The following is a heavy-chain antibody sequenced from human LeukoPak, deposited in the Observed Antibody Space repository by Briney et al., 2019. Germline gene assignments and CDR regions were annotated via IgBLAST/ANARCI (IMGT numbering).Heavy chain of an antibody. CDR3: ARKTYNYGSGSFDY. D-gene: IGHD3-10*01. CDR1: GYIFTSYF. V-gene: IGHV1-3*01. Sequence: ASVKVSCKASGYIFTSYFVHWVRQAPGQGLEWMGWINAGNGNTRYSQNFQGRVSIARDTSASTVYMELSSLKSEDTAVYYCARKTYNYGSGSFDYWGQGTLVTVSS. J-gene: IGHJ4*02. CDR2: INAGNGNT.